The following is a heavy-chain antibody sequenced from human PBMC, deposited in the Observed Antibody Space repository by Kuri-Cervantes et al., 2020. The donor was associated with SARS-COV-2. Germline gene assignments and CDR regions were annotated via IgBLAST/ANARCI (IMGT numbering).Heavy chain of an antibody. Sequence: ASVKVSCKASGYTFTGYYMHWVRQAPGQGLEWGGWINPNSGGTNYAQKFQGWVTMTRDTSISTAYMELSRLRADDTAVYYCARESGVQAARVRFEPWGQGTLVTVSS. D-gene: IGHD2-2*01. J-gene: IGHJ5*02. CDR2: INPNSGGT. V-gene: IGHV1-2*04. CDR3: ARESGVQAARVRFEP. CDR1: GYTFTGYY.